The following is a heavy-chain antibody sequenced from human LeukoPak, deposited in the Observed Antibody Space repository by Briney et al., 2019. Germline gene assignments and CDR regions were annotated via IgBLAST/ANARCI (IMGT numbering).Heavy chain of an antibody. CDR2: ISAYNGNT. Sequence: ASVKVSYKASGYTFTSYGISWVRQAPGQGLEWMGWISAYNGNTNYAQKLQGRVTMTTDTSTSTAYMELRSLRSDDTAVYYCARDLGAPSSGWFIDYWGQGTLVTVSS. V-gene: IGHV1-18*01. CDR3: ARDLGAPSSGWFIDY. D-gene: IGHD6-19*01. J-gene: IGHJ4*02. CDR1: GYTFTSYG.